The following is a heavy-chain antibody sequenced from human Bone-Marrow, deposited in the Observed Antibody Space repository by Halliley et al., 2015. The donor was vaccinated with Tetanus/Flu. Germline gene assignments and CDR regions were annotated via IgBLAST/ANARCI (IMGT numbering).Heavy chain of an antibody. CDR2: SGNP. D-gene: IGHD3-22*01. CDR3: ARFHYFDTTGYFSGLDS. Sequence: SGNPYNHPSLKSRFTISVDTSKNQFSLSLSSVTAADTAVYYCARFHYFDTTGYFSGLDSWGQGILVHVAS. J-gene: IGHJ4*02. V-gene: IGHV4-30-2*02.